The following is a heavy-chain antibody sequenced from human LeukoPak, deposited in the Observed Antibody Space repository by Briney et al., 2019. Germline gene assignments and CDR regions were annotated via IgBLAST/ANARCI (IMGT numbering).Heavy chain of an antibody. CDR2: IYYSGST. CDR3: ARSLAYCGGDCYPLDAFDI. V-gene: IGHV4-59*01. J-gene: IGHJ3*02. D-gene: IGHD2-21*02. CDR1: GGSISSYY. Sequence: SETLSLTCTVSGGSISSYYWSWIRQPPGKGLEWIGYIYYSGSTNYNPSLKSRVTISVDTSKDQFSLKLGSVTAADTAVYYCARSLAYCGGDCYPLDAFDIWGQGTMVTVSS.